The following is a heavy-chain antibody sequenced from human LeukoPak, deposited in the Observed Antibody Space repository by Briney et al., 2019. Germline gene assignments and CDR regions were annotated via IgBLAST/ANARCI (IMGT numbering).Heavy chain of an antibody. CDR1: GFTFDDYA. CDR3: AKDMKWFDAFDI. CDR2: ISWNSGSI. D-gene: IGHD3-22*01. V-gene: IGHV3-9*01. J-gene: IGHJ3*02. Sequence: PGRSLRLSCAASGFTFDDYAMHWVRQAPGKGLEWVSGISWNSGSIGYADSVKGRFTISRDNAKNSLYLQMNSLRAGDTALYYCAKDMKWFDAFDIWGQGTMVTVSS.